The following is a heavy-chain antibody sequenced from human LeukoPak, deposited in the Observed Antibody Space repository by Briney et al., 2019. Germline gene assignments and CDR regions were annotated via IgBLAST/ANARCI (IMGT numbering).Heavy chain of an antibody. CDR1: GYTFTSYD. CDR2: IIPILGIA. J-gene: IGHJ4*02. D-gene: IGHD3-10*01. V-gene: IGHV1-69*04. Sequence: ASVKVSCKASGYTFTSYDINWVRHAPGQGLEWMGRIIPILGIANYAQKFQGRVTITADKSTSTAYMELSSLRSEDTAVYYCARGVVSRGSGSYYEYYFDYWGQGTLVTVSS. CDR3: ARGVVSRGSGSYYEYYFDY.